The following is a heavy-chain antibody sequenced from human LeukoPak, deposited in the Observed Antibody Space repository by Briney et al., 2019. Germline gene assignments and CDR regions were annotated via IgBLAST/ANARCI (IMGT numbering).Heavy chain of an antibody. J-gene: IGHJ4*02. D-gene: IGHD3-22*01. CDR3: ARHVPYYYDSSGYRESFDY. V-gene: IGHV4-59*08. CDR1: GGSISSYY. CDR2: IYYSGST. Sequence: SETLSLTCTVSGGSISSYYWSWIRQPPGKGLEWIGYIYYSGSTNCNPSLKSRVTISVDTSKNQFSLKLSSVTAADTAVYYCARHVPYYYDSSGYRESFDYWGQGTLVTVSS.